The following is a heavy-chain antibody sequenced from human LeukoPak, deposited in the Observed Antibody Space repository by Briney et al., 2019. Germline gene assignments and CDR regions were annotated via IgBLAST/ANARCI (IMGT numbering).Heavy chain of an antibody. V-gene: IGHV3-9*01. D-gene: IGHD4-17*01. CDR1: GFTFVDYA. J-gene: IGHJ4*02. Sequence: GGSLRLSCAASGFTFVDYAMHWVRQAPGKGLEWVSGISWNSGSIGYADSVKGRFTISRDNAKNSLYLQMNSLRAEDTALYYCAKDSTVTTNYYFDYWGQGTLVTVSS. CDR2: ISWNSGSI. CDR3: AKDSTVTTNYYFDY.